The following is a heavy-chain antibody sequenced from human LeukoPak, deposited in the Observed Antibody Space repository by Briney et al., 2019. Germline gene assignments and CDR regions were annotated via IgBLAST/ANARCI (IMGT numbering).Heavy chain of an antibody. Sequence: GGSLRLSCAVSGITLSNYGMSWVRQAPGKGLEWVAGISGSGGGTNYADSVKGRFTVSRDNYKNTLYLQMKSLGAEDTAVYFCAKRGVVIRVILVGFHKEAYYFDSWGQGALVTVSS. V-gene: IGHV3-23*01. CDR3: AKRGVVIRVILVGFHKEAYYFDS. CDR2: ISGSGGGT. D-gene: IGHD3-22*01. J-gene: IGHJ4*02. CDR1: GITLSNYG.